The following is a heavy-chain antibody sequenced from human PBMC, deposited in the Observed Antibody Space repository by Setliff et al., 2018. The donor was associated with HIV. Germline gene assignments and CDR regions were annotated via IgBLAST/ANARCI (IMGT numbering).Heavy chain of an antibody. V-gene: IGHV1-24*01. J-gene: IGHJ1*01. CDR3: ATDPGYSSTWYSESFQH. CDR2: FDPGNGET. D-gene: IGHD6-13*01. CDR1: GYTLTELS. Sequence: ASVKVSCKLSGYTLTELSMHWVRQAPGKGLEWMGSFDPGNGETIYAQKFQGRLTMTEDTSTDTAYMELSSLRSDDTAMYYCATDPGYSSTWYSESFQHWGQGTVVTVSS.